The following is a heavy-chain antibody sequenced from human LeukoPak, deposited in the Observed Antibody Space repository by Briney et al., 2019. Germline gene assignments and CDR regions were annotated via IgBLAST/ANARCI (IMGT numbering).Heavy chain of an antibody. CDR2: IYPSDSDT. V-gene: IGHV5-51*01. CDR3: ARHSTADYYYGMDV. Sequence: GESLQISCKTSGYNFAREWIGWVRQIPGKGLEWMGIIYPSDSDTRYSRPFEGQVTISVDKSISTAYLKWRSLKASDTAMYYCARHSTADYYYGMDVWGQGTTVTVSS. D-gene: IGHD1-14*01. J-gene: IGHJ6*02. CDR1: GYNFAREW.